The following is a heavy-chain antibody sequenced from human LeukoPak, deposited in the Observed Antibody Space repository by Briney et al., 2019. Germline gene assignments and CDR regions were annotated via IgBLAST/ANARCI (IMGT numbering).Heavy chain of an antibody. D-gene: IGHD3-22*01. CDR2: IYPCDSDT. J-gene: IGHJ3*02. CDR3: ARLSYYYDSSGYYPYAFDI. CDR1: GYSFTSYW. Sequence: GESLKISCKGSGYSFTSYWIGWVRQMPGKGLEWMGIIYPCDSDTRYSPSFQGQVTISADKSISTAYLQWSSLKASDTAMYYCARLSYYYDSSGYYPYAFDIWGQGTMVTVSS. V-gene: IGHV5-51*01.